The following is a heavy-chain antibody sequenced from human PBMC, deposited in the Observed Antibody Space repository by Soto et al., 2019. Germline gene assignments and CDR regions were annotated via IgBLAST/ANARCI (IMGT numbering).Heavy chain of an antibody. CDR1: GYNFINYG. J-gene: IGHJ5*01. D-gene: IGHD5-12*01. CDR2: ISGSNGAT. CDR3: ARDSKWLIINGNWFDS. V-gene: IGHV1-18*04. Sequence: QVQLVESGAEVKKPGASVKVSCKFSGYNFINYGMTWVRQAPGQGLEWMGWISGSNGATKYAQRFQARVTLTTDTSTNTAYMELRSLRLDETAVYYCARDSKWLIINGNWFDSWGQGTLVTVSS.